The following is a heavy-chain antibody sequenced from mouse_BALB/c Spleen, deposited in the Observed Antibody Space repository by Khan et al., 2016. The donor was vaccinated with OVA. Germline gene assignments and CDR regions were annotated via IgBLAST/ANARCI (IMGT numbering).Heavy chain of an antibody. CDR2: ICRGGST. V-gene: IGHV2-2*02. CDR3: ARKGDYVHWYLDV. D-gene: IGHD2-13*01. J-gene: IGHJ1*01. CDR1: GFSLSSYG. Sequence: QVQLQQSGPGLVQPSQSLSITCTVSGFSLSSYGVHWVRQSPGKGLEWLGVICRGGSTAYNAPFISRLSISKDNSTSHAFFKLNSLQATDTAIYYSARKGDYVHWYLDVWGAGTTATVSS.